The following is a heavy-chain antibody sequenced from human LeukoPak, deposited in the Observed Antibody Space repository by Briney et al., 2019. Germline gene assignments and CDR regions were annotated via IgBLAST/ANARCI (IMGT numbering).Heavy chain of an antibody. J-gene: IGHJ4*02. V-gene: IGHV3-23*01. Sequence: GGSLRLSCAASGFTFSSYAMSWVRQAPGKGLEWVSAISGSGGSTYYADSVKGRFTISRDNSKNTLYLQMNSLRAEDTAVYYCAKDPTKEMATITDYWGQGTLVTVSS. CDR3: AKDPTKEMATITDY. CDR1: GFTFSSYA. D-gene: IGHD5-24*01. CDR2: ISGSGGST.